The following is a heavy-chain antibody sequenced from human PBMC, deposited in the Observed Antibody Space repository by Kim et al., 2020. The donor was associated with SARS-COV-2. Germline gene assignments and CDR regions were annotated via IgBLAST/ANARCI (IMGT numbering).Heavy chain of an antibody. D-gene: IGHD6-13*01. Sequence: LKSRVNISVDTSKNQFSLKLSSVTAADTAVYYCARTHMHPIAAAPGYFDYWGQGTLVTVSS. CDR3: ARTHMHPIAAAPGYFDY. J-gene: IGHJ4*02. V-gene: IGHV4-34*01.